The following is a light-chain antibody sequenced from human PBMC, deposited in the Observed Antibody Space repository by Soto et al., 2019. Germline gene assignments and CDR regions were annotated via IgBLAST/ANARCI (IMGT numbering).Light chain of an antibody. V-gene: IGLV1-44*01. CDR2: SNN. CDR1: SSNVGRNT. Sequence: QSVLTQPPSASGTPGQSVTISCSGSSSNVGRNTVNWFQQLPGTAPKLLIYSNNQRPSGVPDRFSGSKAGTSASLSISGLQSEDEADYYCSTWDDSLNGPVLGGGTKLTVL. CDR3: STWDDSLNGPV. J-gene: IGLJ3*02.